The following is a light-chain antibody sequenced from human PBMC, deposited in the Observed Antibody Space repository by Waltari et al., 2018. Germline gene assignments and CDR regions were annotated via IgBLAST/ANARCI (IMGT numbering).Light chain of an antibody. V-gene: IGKV3-20*01. J-gene: IGKJ2*01. CDR1: QSVSNNY. Sequence: ENVLTQSPGTLSLSPGERGPLSCRASQSVSNNYLAWYQQKPGQAPRLLIYGASTRTSGIPDRFSGSGSGTDFTLSINRLEHEDSAVYYCQQYGSSPYTFGQGTKLEIK. CDR3: QQYGSSPYT. CDR2: GAS.